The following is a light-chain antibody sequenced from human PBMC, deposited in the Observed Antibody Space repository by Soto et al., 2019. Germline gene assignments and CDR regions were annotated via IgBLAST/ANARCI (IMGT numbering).Light chain of an antibody. CDR2: DAS. CDR3: QQRSNWPPLT. Sequence: EIVLTQSPATLSLSPGERATLSCRASHSVSYYLGWYQQKPGQAPRLLIYDASNRATGIPARFSGSGSGTDFTLTISSLEPEDFAVYYCQQRSNWPPLTFGGGTKVEIK. V-gene: IGKV3-11*01. J-gene: IGKJ4*01. CDR1: HSVSYY.